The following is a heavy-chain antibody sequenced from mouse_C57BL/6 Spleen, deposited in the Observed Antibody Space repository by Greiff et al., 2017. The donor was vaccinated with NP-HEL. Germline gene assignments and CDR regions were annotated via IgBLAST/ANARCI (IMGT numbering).Heavy chain of an antibody. CDR2: IDPETGGT. J-gene: IGHJ4*01. D-gene: IGHD1-3*01. Sequence: VQLQQSGAELVRPGASVTLSCKASGYTFTDYEMHWVKQTPVHGLEWIGAIDPETGGTAYNQKFKGKAILTADKSSSTAYMELRSLTSEDSAVYYCTRSGYKGNYAMDYWGQGTSVTVSS. CDR3: TRSGYKGNYAMDY. CDR1: GYTFTDYE. V-gene: IGHV1-15*01.